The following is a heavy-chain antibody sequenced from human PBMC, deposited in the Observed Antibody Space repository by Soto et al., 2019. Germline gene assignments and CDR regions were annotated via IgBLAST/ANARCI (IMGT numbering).Heavy chain of an antibody. J-gene: IGHJ5*02. Sequence: QVQLQESGPGLVKPWGTLSLSCAVSGDSISSNNWWNWVRQTPGKGLEWIGEVHHRGITNYNPSLKTRVTISVYKSTNQVSMRLTSVTAADPAIYYCARVRQGCSSTSCYFDPWGQGRLVTVSS. CDR1: GDSISSNNW. CDR2: VHHRGIT. V-gene: IGHV4-4*02. CDR3: ARVRQGCSSTSCYFDP. D-gene: IGHD2-2*01.